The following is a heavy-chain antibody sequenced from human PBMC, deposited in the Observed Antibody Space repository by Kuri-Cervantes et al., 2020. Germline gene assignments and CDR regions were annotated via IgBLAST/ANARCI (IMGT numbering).Heavy chain of an antibody. V-gene: IGHV3-23*01. D-gene: IGHD6-13*01. CDR1: GFTFSSYA. Sequence: GGSLRLSCAASGFTFSSYAMSWVRQAPGKGLEWVSAISGSGGSTYYADSRKGRFTISRDNSKNSLHLQMNSLRSEDTAVYYCARDSSSWYIIGYFQHWGQGTLVTVSS. CDR3: ARDSSSWYIIGYFQH. CDR2: ISGSGGST. J-gene: IGHJ1*01.